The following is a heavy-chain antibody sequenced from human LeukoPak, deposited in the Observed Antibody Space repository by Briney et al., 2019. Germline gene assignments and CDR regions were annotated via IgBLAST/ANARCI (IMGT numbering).Heavy chain of an antibody. CDR2: IYYSGST. V-gene: IGHV4-59*01. Sequence: SETLSLTCTVSGGSISSYYWSWIRQPPGKGLEWIGYIYYSGSTNYNPSLKSRVTTSVDTSKNQFSLKLSSVTAADTAVYYCARANANSLLLDYYYMDVWGKGTTVTISS. D-gene: IGHD2-21*02. CDR3: ARANANSLLLDYYYMDV. CDR1: GGSISSYY. J-gene: IGHJ6*03.